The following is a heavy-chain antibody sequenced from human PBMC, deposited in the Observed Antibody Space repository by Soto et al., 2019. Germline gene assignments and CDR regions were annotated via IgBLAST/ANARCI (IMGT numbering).Heavy chain of an antibody. CDR1: GGFVSIGSYY. J-gene: IGHJ3*02. D-gene: IGHD1-1*01. CDR2: MSHSGGT. Sequence: QVQLQQWGAGLFKPSETLSLTCAVYGGFVSIGSYYWSWIRQPPGKGLEWSGEMSHSGGTHFNPSLKSPVTIAVDTSNNQFSLKMSSVTAAHTALYYCARVERGTATTVVDAFDIWGPGTTVTVSS. V-gene: IGHV4-34*01. CDR3: ARVERGTATTVVDAFDI.